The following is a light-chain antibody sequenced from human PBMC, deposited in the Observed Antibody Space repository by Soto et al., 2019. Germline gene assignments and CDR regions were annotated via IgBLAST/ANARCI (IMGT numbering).Light chain of an antibody. CDR1: QSVSNH. Sequence: DIQLTQSPSSQSASVGDTVTITCLARQSVSNHLNWYQQKPRESPKLLLYAASTLRSGVPSRFSGNGPGTDFTLTISGLQPDDFGTYSYQQSYTIPRPFGQGTK. J-gene: IGKJ2*01. CDR3: QQSYTIPRP. CDR2: AAS. V-gene: IGKV1-39*01.